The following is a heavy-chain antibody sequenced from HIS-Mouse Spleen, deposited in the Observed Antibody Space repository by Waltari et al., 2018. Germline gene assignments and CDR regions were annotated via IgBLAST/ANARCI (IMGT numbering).Heavy chain of an antibody. V-gene: IGHV4-31*03. CDR3: ARGEGRELKVDY. CDR2: IYYSGST. D-gene: IGHD1-7*01. CDR1: GGCIRGGGYY. Sequence: QVQLQESGPGLVTPSQTLSLTCTVCGGCIRGGGYYWSWIRQHPGKGLEWIGYIYYSGSTYYNPSLKSRVTISVDTSKNQFSLKLSSVTAADTAVYYCARGEGRELKVDYWGQGTLVTVSS. J-gene: IGHJ4*02.